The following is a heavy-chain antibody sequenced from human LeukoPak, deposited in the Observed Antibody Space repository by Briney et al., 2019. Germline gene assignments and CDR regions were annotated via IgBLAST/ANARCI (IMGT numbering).Heavy chain of an antibody. V-gene: IGHV1-69*13. CDR3: ARARNPARPDAFDI. CDR1: GGTFSSYA. J-gene: IGHJ3*02. CDR2: IIPIFGTA. Sequence: ASVKVSCKASGGTFSSYAISWVRQAPGQGLEWMGGIIPIFGTANYAQKFQGRVTITADESTSTAYMELSSLRSEDTAVYYCARARNPARPDAFDIWGQGTMVTVSS. D-gene: IGHD1-14*01.